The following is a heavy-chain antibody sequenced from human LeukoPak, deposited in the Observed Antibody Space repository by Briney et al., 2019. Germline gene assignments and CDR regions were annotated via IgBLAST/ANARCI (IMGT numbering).Heavy chain of an antibody. CDR3: ARGSFSYAMDV. D-gene: IGHD3-3*02. J-gene: IGHJ6*02. CDR2: IKIDGSEK. Sequence: PGGSLRLSCAASGFIFSSYWMNWVRKAPGKGLEWVANIKIDGSEKYYVDSVKGRFTISRDNSKNSLYLQMNSLRAEDTAVYYCARGSFSYAMDVWGQGTTVTVSS. V-gene: IGHV3-7*03. CDR1: GFIFSSYW.